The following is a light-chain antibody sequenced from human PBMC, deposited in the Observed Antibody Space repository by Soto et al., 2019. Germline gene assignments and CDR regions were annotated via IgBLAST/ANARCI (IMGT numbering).Light chain of an antibody. CDR2: DAS. J-gene: IGKJ1*01. Sequence: EIVLTQSPATLSLSPGERATLSCRASQSIYKYLAWYQQKPGQAPRLLIYDASNRATGIPARFTGSGSGTVFTLTISSLDPEDFAVYYCQQRSDWPPTFGQGTKGDIK. V-gene: IGKV3-11*01. CDR3: QQRSDWPPT. CDR1: QSIYKY.